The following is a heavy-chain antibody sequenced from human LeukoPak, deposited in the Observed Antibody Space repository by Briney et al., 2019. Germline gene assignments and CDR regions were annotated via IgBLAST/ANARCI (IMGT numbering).Heavy chain of an antibody. CDR3: ARVSSGWYEGGDYYYFDY. CDR2: ISSSSSYI. D-gene: IGHD6-19*01. J-gene: IGHJ4*02. CDR1: GFTFSSYS. Sequence: GGSLRLSCAASGFTFSSYSMNWVRQAPGKGLEWVSSISSSSSYIYYADSVKGRFTISRDNAKNSLYLQMNSLRAEDTAVYYCARVSSGWYEGGDYYYFDYWGQGTLVTVSS. V-gene: IGHV3-21*01.